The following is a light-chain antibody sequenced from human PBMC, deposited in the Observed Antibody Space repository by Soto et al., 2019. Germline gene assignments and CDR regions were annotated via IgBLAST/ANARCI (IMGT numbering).Light chain of an antibody. V-gene: IGKV1-39*01. Sequence: DIQMTQSPSSLSASVGDRVTITCRASQSISSYLNWYQQKPGKAPKLLIYAASSLQSGVPSRFSGSGSGTDFTLTISSLQPEDFATYYCLQDYNYAWTFGQGTKVDIK. CDR1: QSISSY. CDR2: AAS. CDR3: LQDYNYAWT. J-gene: IGKJ1*01.